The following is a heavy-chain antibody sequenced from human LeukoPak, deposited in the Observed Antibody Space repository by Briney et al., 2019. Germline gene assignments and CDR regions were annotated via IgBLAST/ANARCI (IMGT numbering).Heavy chain of an antibody. V-gene: IGHV4-59*11. J-gene: IGHJ3*01. D-gene: IGHD3-22*01. CDR1: GVPLRGQY. CDR3: ARLLDNDISGDPDTFDV. Sequence: SETLSLTCTVSGVPLRGQYLRWMGPPPRKKLEWIGCVSYTGRTKYNPSLQSRVTISIDTSKSQFSLKLTSVTSADTAVYSCARLLDNDISGDPDTFDVWGQGTTVIVSS. CDR2: VSYTGRT.